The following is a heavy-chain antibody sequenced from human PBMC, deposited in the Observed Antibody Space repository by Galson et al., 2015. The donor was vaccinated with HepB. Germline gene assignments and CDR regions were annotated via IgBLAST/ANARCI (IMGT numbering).Heavy chain of an antibody. CDR3: ARARYDTSAPDH. CDR2: ISGYNDDT. V-gene: IGHV1-18*04. CDR1: GYNFTLYG. J-gene: IGHJ5*02. Sequence: QYGAAVTRPGDSVKVSCTASGYNFTLYGISWVRQAPGHGLEWMGWISGYNDDTNYAQKLQGRVTMTIDTSTTTVYMELSSLRSDDTAVYYCARARYDTSAPDHWGQGTLVTVSS. D-gene: IGHD1-14*01.